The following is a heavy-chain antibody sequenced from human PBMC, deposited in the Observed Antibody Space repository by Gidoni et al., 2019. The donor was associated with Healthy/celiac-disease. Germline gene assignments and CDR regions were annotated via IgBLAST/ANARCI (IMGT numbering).Heavy chain of an antibody. CDR3: ASPNLYYGDLSVWFDP. D-gene: IGHD4-17*01. V-gene: IGHV1-2*06. CDR2: INPNSGGT. CDR1: GYTFTGYY. Sequence: QVQLVQSGAEVKKPGASVKVACKASGYTFTGYYMHWVRQAPGQGLEWMGRINPNSGGTNYAQKFQGRVTMTRDTSISTAYMELSRLRSDDTAVYYCASPNLYYGDLSVWFDPWGQGTLVTVSS. J-gene: IGHJ5*02.